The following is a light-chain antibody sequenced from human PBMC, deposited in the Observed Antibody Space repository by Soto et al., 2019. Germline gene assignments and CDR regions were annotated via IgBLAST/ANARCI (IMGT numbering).Light chain of an antibody. CDR2: KAS. Sequence: DIQMTQSPCTLSASVGDGVTITCRASQSISSWLAWYQQKPGKAPKLLIYKASSLESGVPSRFSGSGSGTEFTLTISSLQPDDFATYYCQQYNSYSWTFGQGTKVEIK. V-gene: IGKV1-5*03. CDR1: QSISSW. J-gene: IGKJ1*01. CDR3: QQYNSYSWT.